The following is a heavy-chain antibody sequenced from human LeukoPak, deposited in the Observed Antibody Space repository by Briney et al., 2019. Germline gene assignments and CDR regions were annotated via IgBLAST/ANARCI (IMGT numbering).Heavy chain of an antibody. J-gene: IGHJ4*02. Sequence: GGSLRLSCSASGFTFSTYWMSWVRQAPGKGLEWVANMRRDGNEIYYLDSVRGRFTISRDNAKNSLYLQMNSLRAEDTAVYYCARDRSTANGHCSGDYCYAEVGGGQGTLVTVSS. D-gene: IGHD2-15*01. V-gene: IGHV3-7*01. CDR1: GFTFSTYW. CDR2: MRRDGNEI. CDR3: ARDRSTANGHCSGDYCYAEVG.